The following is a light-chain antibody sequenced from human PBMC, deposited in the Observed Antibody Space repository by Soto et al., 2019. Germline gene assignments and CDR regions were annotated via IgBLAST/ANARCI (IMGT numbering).Light chain of an antibody. V-gene: IGKV1-39*01. CDR1: QSISSY. Sequence: DIQMTHCRSTLSASVGYRVTITFRASQSISSYLNWYQQKPGKAPKLLIYAASSLQSGVPSRFSGSGSGTDFTLTISSLQPEDFATYYCQQSYSTPPTFGQGTKVDIK. J-gene: IGKJ1*01. CDR2: AAS. CDR3: QQSYSTPPT.